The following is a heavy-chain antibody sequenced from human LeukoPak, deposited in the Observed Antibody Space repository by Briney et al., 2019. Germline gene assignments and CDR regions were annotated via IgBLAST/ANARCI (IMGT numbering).Heavy chain of an antibody. Sequence: RPGGPLRLSCAASGFAFDDYGMSWVRQAPGEGLEWVSGINWNGGSTGYADSVKGRFTISRDNAKTSLYLQMNSLRAEDTALYYCARGRIIRGYFDYWGQGTLVTVSS. CDR3: ARGRIIRGYFDY. V-gene: IGHV3-20*04. CDR2: INWNGGST. D-gene: IGHD2/OR15-2a*01. J-gene: IGHJ4*02. CDR1: GFAFDDYG.